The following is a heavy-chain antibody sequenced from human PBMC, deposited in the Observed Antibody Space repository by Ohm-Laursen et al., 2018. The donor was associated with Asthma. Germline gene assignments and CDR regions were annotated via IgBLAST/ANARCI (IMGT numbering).Heavy chain of an antibody. J-gene: IGHJ4*02. CDR3: AKDRSRYCSGGSCFLPDFDY. Sequence: SLRLSCAASGFTFRSYAMHWVRQAPGKGLEWVAVGGSYYDGGLKYYADSVNGRFTVSRDDSKNTLYLQMNSLRAEDTAVYYCAKDRSRYCSGGSCFLPDFDYWGQGTLVTVSS. CDR2: GGSYYDGGLK. CDR1: GFTFRSYA. D-gene: IGHD2-15*01. V-gene: IGHV3-30-3*01.